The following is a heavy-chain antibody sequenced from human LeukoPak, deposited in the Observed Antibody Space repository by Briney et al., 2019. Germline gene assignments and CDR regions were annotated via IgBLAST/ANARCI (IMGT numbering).Heavy chain of an antibody. J-gene: IGHJ1*01. D-gene: IGHD6-19*01. V-gene: IGHV3-23*01. Sequence: GASLRLSCPASAFTFSSYAMSSVRQAAGEGLGSHSAISGSGGSTYYADSVKGRFTISRDNSKNTLYLQMNSLRAEDTAVYYCANDLGGQWLAYEHFQHWGQGTLVTVSS. CDR2: ISGSGGST. CDR1: AFTFSSYA. CDR3: ANDLGGQWLAYEHFQH.